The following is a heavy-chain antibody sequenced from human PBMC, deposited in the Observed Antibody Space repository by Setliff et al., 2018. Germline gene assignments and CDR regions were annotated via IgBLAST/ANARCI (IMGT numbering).Heavy chain of an antibody. D-gene: IGHD1-1*01. CDR3: ARDRGSNNSPEDFDY. CDR2: IFGSGST. CDR1: RGSINSHY. V-gene: IGHV4-4*07. J-gene: IGHJ4*02. Sequence: PSETLSLTCTVSRGSINSHYWSWIRQPAGKGLDWIGRIFGSGSTNYNPSLKSRVTMSIDTSKNQFFLKVRSVTAADTAVYYCARDRGSNNSPEDFDYWGLGTLVTVSS.